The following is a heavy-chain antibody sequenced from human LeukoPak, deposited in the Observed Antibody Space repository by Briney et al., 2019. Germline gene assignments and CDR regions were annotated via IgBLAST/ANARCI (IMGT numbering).Heavy chain of an antibody. CDR2: INHSGST. V-gene: IGHV4-34*01. D-gene: IGHD3-22*01. CDR3: ARGRKDYYDSRGYHFDY. Sequence: SETLSLTCAVYGGSFSGYYWSWIRQPPGKGLEWIGEINHSGSTNYNPSLKSRVTISVDTSKNQFSLKLSSVTAADTAVYYCARGRKDYYDSRGYHFDYWGQGTLVTVSS. CDR1: GGSFSGYY. J-gene: IGHJ4*02.